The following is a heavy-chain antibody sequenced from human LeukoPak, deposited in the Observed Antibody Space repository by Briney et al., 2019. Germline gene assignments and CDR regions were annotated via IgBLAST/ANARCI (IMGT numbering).Heavy chain of an antibody. CDR1: GFTFSSYA. D-gene: IGHD3-22*01. CDR2: ISGSGGST. V-gene: IGHV3-23*01. J-gene: IGHJ4*02. Sequence: GGSLRLSCAASGFTFSSYAMSWVRQAPGKGLEWVSAISGSGGSTYYADSVKGRFTISRDNSKNTLYLQMNSLRAEDTAVYYCAKGVRPQFSVVITTEGDKLPDYWGQGTLVTVSS. CDR3: AKGVRPQFSVVITTEGDKLPDY.